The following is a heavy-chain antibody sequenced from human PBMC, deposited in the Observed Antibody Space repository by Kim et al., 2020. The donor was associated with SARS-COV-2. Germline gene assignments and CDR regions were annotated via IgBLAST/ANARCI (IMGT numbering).Heavy chain of an antibody. J-gene: IGHJ4*02. CDR2: ISSSSSYI. V-gene: IGHV3-21*01. CDR3: ARAGTTGMYYFDY. CDR1: GFTFSSYS. D-gene: IGHD1-1*01. Sequence: GGSLRLSCAASGFTFSSYSMNWVRQAPGKGLEWVSSISSSSSYIYYADSVKGRFTISRDNAKNSLYLQMNSLRAEDTAVYYCARAGTTGMYYFDYWGQGTLVTVSS.